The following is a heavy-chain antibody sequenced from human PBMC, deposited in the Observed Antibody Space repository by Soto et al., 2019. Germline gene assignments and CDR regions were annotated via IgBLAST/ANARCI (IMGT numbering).Heavy chain of an antibody. V-gene: IGHV2-5*02. Sequence: SGPTLVNPTQPLPLTCTFSGFSLSSSAVGVGVGWIRQPPGKALEWLALIYWDDDKRYSPSLKSRLTITKDTSQNQVVLTMTNMDAVDTATYYGVHGSTGTYGTILLDYWGLGTLVTVSS. D-gene: IGHD3-9*01. CDR3: VHGSTGTYGTILLDY. CDR1: GFSLSSSAVGVG. CDR2: IYWDDDK. J-gene: IGHJ4*02.